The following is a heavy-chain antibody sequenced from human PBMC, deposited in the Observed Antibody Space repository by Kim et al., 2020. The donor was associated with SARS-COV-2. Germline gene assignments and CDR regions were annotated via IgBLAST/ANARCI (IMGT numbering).Heavy chain of an antibody. J-gene: IGHJ4*02. CDR2: INSDGSST. V-gene: IGHV3-74*01. CDR3: ARAGYSSGWYHREDFDY. D-gene: IGHD6-19*01. CDR1: GFTFSSYW. Sequence: GGSLRLSCAASGFTFSSYWMHWVRQAPGKGLVWVSRINSDGSSTSYADSVKGRFTISRDNAKNTLYLQMNSLRAEDTAVYYCARAGYSSGWYHREDFDYWGQGTLVTDSS.